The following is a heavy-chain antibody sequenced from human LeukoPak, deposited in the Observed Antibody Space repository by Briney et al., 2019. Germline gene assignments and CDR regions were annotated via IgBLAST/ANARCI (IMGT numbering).Heavy chain of an antibody. CDR2: INADGGTT. V-gene: IGHV3-74*01. D-gene: IGHD5/OR15-5a*01. Sequence: PGGSLRLSCAASEFTFSTFYMHWVRQAPGKGLVWVSRINADGGTTGYADSVKGRFTISRDNAKNTLYLQMNSLRAEDAAVYYCATGVYDSRVYFDYWGRGTLVTVSS. J-gene: IGHJ4*02. CDR3: ATGVYDSRVYFDY. CDR1: EFTFSTFY.